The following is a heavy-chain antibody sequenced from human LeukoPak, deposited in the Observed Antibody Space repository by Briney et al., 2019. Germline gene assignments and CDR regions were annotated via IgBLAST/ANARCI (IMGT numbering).Heavy chain of an antibody. Sequence: SGGSLRLSCAASGFTFSSYWMRWVRHAPGKGLVWVSRIITDGSTTNYADSVKGRFTISRDNAKNTLYLQMNSLRAEDTAVYYGARGLTSRGGIPDYWGQGTLVTVSS. V-gene: IGHV3-74*01. D-gene: IGHD3-10*01. CDR2: IITDGSTT. CDR1: GFTFSSYW. CDR3: ARGLTSRGGIPDY. J-gene: IGHJ4*02.